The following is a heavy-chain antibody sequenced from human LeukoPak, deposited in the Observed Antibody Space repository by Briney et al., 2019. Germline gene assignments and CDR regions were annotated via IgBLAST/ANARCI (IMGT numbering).Heavy chain of an antibody. J-gene: IGHJ4*02. CDR1: GGSISSYY. CDR3: ARVGAPYSSSWYFSL. V-gene: IGHV4-59*01. D-gene: IGHD6-13*01. Sequence: SETLSLTCTVSGGSISSYYWSWIRQPPGKGLEWIGYIYYSGSTNYNPSLRSRVTISVDTSKNQFSLKLSSVTAADTAVYYCARVGAPYSSSWYFSLWGQGTLVTVSS. CDR2: IYYSGST.